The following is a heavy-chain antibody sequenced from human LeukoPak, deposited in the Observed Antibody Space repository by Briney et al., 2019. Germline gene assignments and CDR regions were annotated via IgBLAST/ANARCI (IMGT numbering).Heavy chain of an antibody. V-gene: IGHV1-69-2*01. J-gene: IGHJ4*02. CDR1: GYTFTDFY. D-gene: IGHD5-24*01. CDR2: VDPEDGET. CDR3: ATVGDGYNSSPGDVDY. Sequence: ATVKISCKVSGYTFTDFYMHWVQQAPGKGREWMGLVDPEDGETIYAEKFQGRVTITADTSTDTAYMELSSLRSEDTAVYYCATVGDGYNSSPGDVDYWGRRTLVTVSS.